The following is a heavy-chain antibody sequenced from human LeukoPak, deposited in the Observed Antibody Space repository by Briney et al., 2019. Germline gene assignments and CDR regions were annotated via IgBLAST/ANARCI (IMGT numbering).Heavy chain of an antibody. Sequence: PGGSLRLSCAGTGFTFGSYGMHWVRQAPGKGLEWVAAISSDGSNKYYADSVKGRFTISRDNSKNTLYLQMNSLRAEDTAVYYCARVDGYSSGWFDPWGQGTLVTVSS. J-gene: IGHJ5*02. CDR3: ARVDGYSSGWFDP. V-gene: IGHV3-30*03. D-gene: IGHD6-19*01. CDR1: GFTFGSYG. CDR2: ISSDGSNK.